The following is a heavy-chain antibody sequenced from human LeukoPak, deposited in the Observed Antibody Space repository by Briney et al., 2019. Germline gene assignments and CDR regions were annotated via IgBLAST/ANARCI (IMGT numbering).Heavy chain of an antibody. V-gene: IGHV4-34*01. CDR2: INHSGST. D-gene: IGHD3-10*01. J-gene: IGHJ4*02. Sequence: PSETLSLTCAVYGGSFSGYYWSWIRQPPGKGLEWIGEINHSGSTNYNPSLKSRVTISVDTSKNQFSLKLSSVTAADTAVYYCARGRGSPDFDYWGQGTLVTVSS. CDR1: GGSFSGYY. CDR3: ARGRGSPDFDY.